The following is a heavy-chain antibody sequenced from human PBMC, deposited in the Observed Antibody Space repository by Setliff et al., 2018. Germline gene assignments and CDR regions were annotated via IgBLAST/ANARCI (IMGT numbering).Heavy chain of an antibody. V-gene: IGHV3-23*01. CDR1: GFTFSSYA. D-gene: IGHD2-8*02. J-gene: IGHJ3*02. CDR3: ARRGGTAGARAFDI. Sequence: GFPRLSCAASGFTFSSYAMSWVRQAPGKEPEWVSTITDSGRTTYYGPSLRGRFTISRDNSRNTLYLQMNSLRAEDAAIYYCARRGGTAGARAFDIWGQGTMVTVSS. CDR2: ITDSGRTT.